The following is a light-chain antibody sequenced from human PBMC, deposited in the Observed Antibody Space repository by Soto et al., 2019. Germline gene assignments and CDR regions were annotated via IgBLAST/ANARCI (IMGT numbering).Light chain of an antibody. CDR3: QQFNDWPLT. CDR2: GAF. V-gene: IGKV3-15*01. J-gene: IGKJ1*01. CDR1: QSVRSN. Sequence: EIVMTRSPVTLSVSPGERATLSCRASQSVRSNLAWYQQKPGQAPSLLIYGAFTRATGIPTRFSGTGSGTEFTLTISSLQSEDFALYYCQQFNDWPLTFGQGTKV.